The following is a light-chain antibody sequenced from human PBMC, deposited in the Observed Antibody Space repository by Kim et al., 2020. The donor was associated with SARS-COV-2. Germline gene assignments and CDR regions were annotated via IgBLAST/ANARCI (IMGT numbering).Light chain of an antibody. V-gene: IGKV1-27*01. CDR3: HMYNSAPWT. CDR1: QSIRHY. CDR2: AAS. Sequence: ASRGDRVTITGRESQSIRHYLAWYQQKPGKGPKLLIYAASTLQSGVPSRFSGSGSGTDFTLTISSLQPEDVATYYCHMYNSAPWTFGQGTKVDIK. J-gene: IGKJ1*01.